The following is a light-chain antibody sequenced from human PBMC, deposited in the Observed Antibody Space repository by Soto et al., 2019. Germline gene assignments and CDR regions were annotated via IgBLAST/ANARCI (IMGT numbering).Light chain of an antibody. CDR2: GAS. J-gene: IGKJ1*01. CDR1: QSVASN. CDR3: QQYKNYASWT. V-gene: IGKV3-15*01. Sequence: EIVMTQSPASLSVSPGDGATLSCWASQSVASNVAWYQQKPGQGPRLLIHGASTRAAGVPARFSGSGSGTDFTLTISSLQPDDLATYYCQQYKNYASWTFGQGTKVDIK.